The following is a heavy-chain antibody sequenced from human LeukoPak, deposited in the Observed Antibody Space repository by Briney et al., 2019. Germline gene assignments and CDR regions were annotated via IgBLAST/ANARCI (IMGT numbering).Heavy chain of an antibody. Sequence: GGSLRLSCAASGFTVSSSYMSWVRQAPGKGLEWVSIIYGGGGNTYYADSVKGRFTISRDTSKNTLYLQMNTLRVEDTAVYYRARGVSTTNFDYWGQGTLVTVSS. V-gene: IGHV3-66*02. CDR1: GFTVSSSY. D-gene: IGHD5/OR15-5a*01. CDR2: IYGGGGNT. CDR3: ARGVSTTNFDY. J-gene: IGHJ4*02.